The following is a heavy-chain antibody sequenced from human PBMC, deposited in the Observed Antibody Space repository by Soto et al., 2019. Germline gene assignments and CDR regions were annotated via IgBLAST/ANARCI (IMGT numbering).Heavy chain of an antibody. V-gene: IGHV3-48*02. Sequence: GGSLRLSCAASGFTFSSYSMNWVRQAPGKGLEWVSYISSSSSTIYYADSVKGRFTISRDNAKNSLYLQMNSLRDEDTAVYYCARAERDCSSTSCYSDPIDYWGQGTLVTVSS. CDR1: GFTFSSYS. CDR2: ISSSSSTI. J-gene: IGHJ4*02. D-gene: IGHD2-2*01. CDR3: ARAERDCSSTSCYSDPIDY.